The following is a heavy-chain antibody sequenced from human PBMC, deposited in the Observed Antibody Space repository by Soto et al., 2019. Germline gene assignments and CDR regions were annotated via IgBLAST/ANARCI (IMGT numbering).Heavy chain of an antibody. CDR1: GYTFTSYW. D-gene: IGHD2-15*01. CDR2: IYPGDSDT. J-gene: IGHJ5*02. V-gene: IGHV5-51*01. Sequence: WESLKISCKGSGYTFTSYWISLVRQMPGEGLEWMGAIYPGDSDTRYSPSFQGQVTISADKSISTAYMHWNSLQASDSVIYYCARSAGNAGRFSESCGQGTVVTVSS. CDR3: ARSAGNAGRFSES.